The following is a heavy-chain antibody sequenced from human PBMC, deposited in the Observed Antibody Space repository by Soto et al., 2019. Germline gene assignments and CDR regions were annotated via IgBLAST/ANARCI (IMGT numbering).Heavy chain of an antibody. CDR2: VYYSGST. V-gene: IGHV4-30-4*01. CDR1: GGSISSGDYY. D-gene: IGHD3-9*01. Sequence: SETLSLTCTVSGGSISSGDYYWSWIRQPPGKGLEWIGYVYYSGSTYYNPSLKSRVTISVDTSKNQFSLKLSSVTAADTAVYYCAREVPYYDILTGNWFDPWGQGTLVTVSS. CDR3: AREVPYYDILTGNWFDP. J-gene: IGHJ5*02.